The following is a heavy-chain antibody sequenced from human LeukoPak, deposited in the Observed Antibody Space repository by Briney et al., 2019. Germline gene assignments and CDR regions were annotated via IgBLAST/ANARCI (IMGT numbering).Heavy chain of an antibody. J-gene: IGHJ4*02. V-gene: IGHV3-53*01. Sequence: PGGSLRLSCAASGFTFSSYSMNWVRQAPGKGLEWVSVIYSGGSTYYADSVKGRFTISRDNSKNTLYLQMNSLRAEDTAVYYCARRYGDYWGQGTLVTVSS. CDR1: GFTFSSYS. CDR3: ARRYGDY. CDR2: IYSGGST. D-gene: IGHD1-1*01.